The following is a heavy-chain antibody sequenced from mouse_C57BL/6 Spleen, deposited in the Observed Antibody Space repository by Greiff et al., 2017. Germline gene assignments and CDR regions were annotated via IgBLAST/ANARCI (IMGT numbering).Heavy chain of an antibody. Sequence: VKLQQPGAELVKPGASVKLSCKASGYTFTSYWMHWVKQRPGQGLEWIGMIHPNSGSTNYNEKFKSKATLTVDKSSSTAYMQLSSLTSEDSAVYYCSYDGYYEHLDYWGQGTTLTVSS. CDR2: IHPNSGST. D-gene: IGHD2-3*01. J-gene: IGHJ2*01. V-gene: IGHV1-64*01. CDR3: SYDGYYEHLDY. CDR1: GYTFTSYW.